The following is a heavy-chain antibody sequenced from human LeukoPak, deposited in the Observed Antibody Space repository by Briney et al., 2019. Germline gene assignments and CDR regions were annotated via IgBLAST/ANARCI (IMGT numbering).Heavy chain of an antibody. Sequence: ASVKVSCKASGGTFNTSPLSWLRQAPGQGPEWMGGIIPIFGTANYAQKFQGRVTISADESTSTAYMELSSLRFEDTAVYYCARDLTMVRGARYRPYNWFDAWGQGTLVTVSP. CDR3: ARDLTMVRGARYRPYNWFDA. J-gene: IGHJ5*02. CDR1: GGTFNTSP. V-gene: IGHV1-69*13. CDR2: IIPIFGTA. D-gene: IGHD3-10*01.